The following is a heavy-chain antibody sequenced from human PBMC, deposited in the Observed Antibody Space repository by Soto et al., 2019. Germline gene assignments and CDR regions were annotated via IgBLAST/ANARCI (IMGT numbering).Heavy chain of an antibody. J-gene: IGHJ5*02. CDR3: AHSIVATITSSDNWFDP. Sequence: SGPTRVNPTHTLTLTFTFSGFSLITSGVCVFCIRQPPGKALEWLALIYWNDDKRYSPSLKSRLTITKDTSKNQVVLTMTNMDPVDTATYYCAHSIVATITSSDNWFDPWGQGTLVTVSS. CDR2: IYWNDDK. CDR1: GFSLITSGVC. V-gene: IGHV2-5*01. D-gene: IGHD5-12*01.